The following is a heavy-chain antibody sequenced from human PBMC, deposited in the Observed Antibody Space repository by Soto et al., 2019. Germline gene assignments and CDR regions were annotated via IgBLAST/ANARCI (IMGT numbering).Heavy chain of an antibody. D-gene: IGHD2-21*01. CDR2: IYYSGTT. V-gene: IGHV4-31*03. CDR3: AASCVVCGGFIYYGMDV. J-gene: IGHJ6*02. Sequence: QVQLQESGPGLVKPSQTLSLTCSVSGASISSGGYYWNWIRQHPGKGLEWIGYIYYSGTTYYNPSLKSRLSISVDTSKNQFSLKLSSVIAADTAVCYCAASCVVCGGFIYYGMDVWGHGTTVTVSS. CDR1: GASISSGGYY.